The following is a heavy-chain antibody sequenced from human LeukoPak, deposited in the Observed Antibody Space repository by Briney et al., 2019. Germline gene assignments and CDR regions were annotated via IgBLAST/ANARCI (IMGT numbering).Heavy chain of an antibody. CDR1: GFTFSSFE. V-gene: IGHV3-15*01. CDR3: TTRYCSGGSCKVDY. CDR2: IKSKTDGGTT. D-gene: IGHD2-15*01. J-gene: IGHJ4*02. Sequence: GGSLRLSCAASGFTFSSFEMNWVRQAPGKGLEWVGRIKSKTDGGTTDYAALVKGRFTISRDDSKNTLYLQMNSLKTEDTAVYYCTTRYCSGGSCKVDYWGQGTLVTVSS.